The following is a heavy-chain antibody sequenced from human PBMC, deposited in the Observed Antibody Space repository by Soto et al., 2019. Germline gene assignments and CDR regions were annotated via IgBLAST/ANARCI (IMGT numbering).Heavy chain of an antibody. CDR2: ISSSSSYI. D-gene: IGHD6-13*01. Sequence: GGSLRLSCAASGFTFSSYSMNWVRQAPGKGLEWVSSISSSSSYIYYADSVKGRFTISRDNAKNSLYLQMNSLRAEDTAVYYCARDGIAAAQPYYFDHWGQGTLVTVSS. V-gene: IGHV3-21*01. CDR1: GFTFSSYS. J-gene: IGHJ4*02. CDR3: ARDGIAAAQPYYFDH.